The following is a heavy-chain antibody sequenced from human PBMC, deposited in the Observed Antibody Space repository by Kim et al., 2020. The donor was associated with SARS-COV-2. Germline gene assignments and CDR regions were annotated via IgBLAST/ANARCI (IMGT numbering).Heavy chain of an antibody. CDR3: ARPLDSSGYYFY. V-gene: IGHV1-18*01. CDR2: ISTYNGNT. Sequence: ASVKVSCKASGYTFTSYGISWVRQAPGQGLEWMGWISTYNGNTKYAQKFQGKITMTTDTSTSTAYMELRSLRPDDTAVYYCARPLDSSGYYFYWGQGTLVTVSS. D-gene: IGHD3-22*01. CDR1: GYTFTSYG. J-gene: IGHJ4*02.